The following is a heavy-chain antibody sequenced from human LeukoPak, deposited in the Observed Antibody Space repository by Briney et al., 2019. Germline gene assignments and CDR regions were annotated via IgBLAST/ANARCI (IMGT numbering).Heavy chain of an antibody. Sequence: GASVKVSCKTSGYPFTTWEINWVRQAAGQGLEWMGWVHPNSGNTAYAQKFQGRVTMTRDTSISTAHMEVSGLRSDDTAVYFCARGPRNDPWGQGTLVTVSS. CDR3: ARGPRNDP. D-gene: IGHD1-14*01. CDR1: GYPFTTWE. J-gene: IGHJ5*02. CDR2: VHPNSGNT. V-gene: IGHV1-8*01.